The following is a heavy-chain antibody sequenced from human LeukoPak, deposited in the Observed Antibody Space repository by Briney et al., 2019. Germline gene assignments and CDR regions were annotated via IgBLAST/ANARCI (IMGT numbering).Heavy chain of an antibody. CDR2: INHSGST. V-gene: IGHV4-34*01. Sequence: PSETLSLTCAVYGGSFSGYYWSWIRQPPGKGLEWIGEINHSGSTNYNPSLKSRVTISVDTSKNQFSLKLSSVTAADTAVYYCASEGRRWYSSSFGVFDYWGQGTLVTASS. J-gene: IGHJ4*02. CDR3: ASEGRRWYSSSFGVFDY. CDR1: GGSFSGYY. D-gene: IGHD6-6*01.